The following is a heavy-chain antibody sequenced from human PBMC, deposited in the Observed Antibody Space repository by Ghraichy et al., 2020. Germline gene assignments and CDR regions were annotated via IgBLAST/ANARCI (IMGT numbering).Heavy chain of an antibody. CDR2: IYYSGST. V-gene: IGHV4-39*01. CDR1: GGSISSSSYY. D-gene: IGHD3-16*01. CDR3: ARRGGSLWDDY. J-gene: IGHJ4*02. Sequence: SETLSLTCTVSGGSISSSSYYWGWIRQPPGKGLEWIGSIYYSGSTYYNPSLKSRVTISVDTSKNQFSLKLSSVTAADTAVYYCARRGGSLWDDYWGQGTLVTVSS.